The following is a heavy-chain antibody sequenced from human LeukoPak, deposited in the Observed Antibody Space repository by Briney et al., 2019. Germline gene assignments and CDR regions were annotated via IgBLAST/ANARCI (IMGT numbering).Heavy chain of an antibody. J-gene: IGHJ2*01. CDR2: IKQDGGEK. CDR3: PRAPTMVLTGVGTPYFAL. Sequence: GGSLRFSCAASGFTFSSYWMSWGRQAPGKGLEWVANIKQDGGEKYYVDSVEGRFTISRDNAKTSLYLPMTTLTADDTAASYCPRAPTMVLTGVGTPYFALSGRPTPVTPPS. V-gene: IGHV3-7*01. CDR1: GFTFSSYW. D-gene: IGHD4/OR15-4a*01.